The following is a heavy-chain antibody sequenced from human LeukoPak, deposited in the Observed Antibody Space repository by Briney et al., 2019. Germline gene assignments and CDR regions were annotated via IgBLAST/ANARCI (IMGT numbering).Heavy chain of an antibody. J-gene: IGHJ4*02. CDR1: GFTFSSYA. CDR3: AREDSRTDSSSCFDY. D-gene: IGHD6-13*01. CDR2: ISYDGSNK. V-gene: IGHV3-30*04. Sequence: GGSLRLSCAASGFTFSSYAMHWGRQAPGKGLEWVAVISYDGSNKYYADSVKGRFTISRDNSKNTLYLQMNSLRAEDTAVYYCAREDSRTDSSSCFDYWGQGTLVTVSS.